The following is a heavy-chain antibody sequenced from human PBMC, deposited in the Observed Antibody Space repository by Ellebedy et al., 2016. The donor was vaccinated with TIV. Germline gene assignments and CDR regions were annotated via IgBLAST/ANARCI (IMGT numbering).Heavy chain of an antibody. V-gene: IGHV4-4*07. CDR2: FYATGST. J-gene: IGHJ6*02. CDR3: ARGPTFYYGVDV. D-gene: IGHD1-1*01. CDR1: GGSINSYY. Sequence: SETLSLTCTVSGGSINSYYWSWIRQPAGKGLEWIGRFYATGSTIYNPSLKSRVTLSVETSKNQFSLELTSVTAADTAVYYCARGPTFYYGVDVWGRGTTVTVSS.